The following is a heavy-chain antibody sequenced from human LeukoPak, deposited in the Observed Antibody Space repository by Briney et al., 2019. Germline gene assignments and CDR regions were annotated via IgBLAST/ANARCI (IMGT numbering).Heavy chain of an antibody. J-gene: IGHJ4*02. CDR1: GGSINSYY. D-gene: IGHD5-24*01. CDR2: MYYSGGT. CDR3: TRRCKDAYTLYCFDY. V-gene: IGHV4-59*01. Sequence: MPSETLSLTCTVSGGSINSYYWSWIRQPPGKGLEWIGHMYYSGGTSYNPSLKSRVTISVDTSKNQFSLKLSSVTAAGTAVYYCTRRCKDAYTLYCFDYWGQGTLVTVSS.